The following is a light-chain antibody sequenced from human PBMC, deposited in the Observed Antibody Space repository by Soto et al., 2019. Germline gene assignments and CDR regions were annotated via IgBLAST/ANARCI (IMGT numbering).Light chain of an antibody. CDR3: FSYAGSSIWV. V-gene: IGLV2-23*02. J-gene: IGLJ3*02. Sequence: QSALTQPASVSVSPGQSITISCTGTRSDIGSYNNVAWYQKHPGKAPRVMIFGVTKRPSGISNRFFGSKSGSTASLTISGLQAEDEADHFCFSYAGSSIWVFGGGTKVAVL. CDR1: RSDIGSYNN. CDR2: GVT.